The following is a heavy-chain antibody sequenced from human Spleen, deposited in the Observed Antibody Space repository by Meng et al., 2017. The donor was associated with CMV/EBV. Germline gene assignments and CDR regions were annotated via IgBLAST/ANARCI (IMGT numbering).Heavy chain of an antibody. J-gene: IGHJ4*02. V-gene: IGHV3-23*01. D-gene: IGHD5-12*01. CDR1: GFTFSSYA. CDR2: ISGSGGST. Sequence: GGSLRLSCAASGFTFSSYAMSWVRQAPGKGLEWVSAISGSGGSTYYADSVKGRFTISRDNSKNTLYLQMNSLRAEDTAVYYCARVGPGYSGYGPFDYWGQGTLVTVSS. CDR3: ARVGPGYSGYGPFDY.